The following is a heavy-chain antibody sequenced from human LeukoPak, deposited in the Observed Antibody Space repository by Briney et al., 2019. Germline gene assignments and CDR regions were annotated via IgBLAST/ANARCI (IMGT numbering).Heavy chain of an antibody. CDR2: IRSTANGYAT. J-gene: IGHJ4*02. CDR1: GFTFSGSA. V-gene: IGHV3-73*01. CDR3: TTAPYGDTYYFDY. D-gene: IGHD4-17*01. Sequence: GGSLRLSCAASGFTFSGSALHWVRQASGKGLEWVGRIRSTANGYATAYAASVKGRFTISRDDSKNTAYLQMNSLKSEDTAVYYCTTAPYGDTYYFDYWGQGTLVTVSS.